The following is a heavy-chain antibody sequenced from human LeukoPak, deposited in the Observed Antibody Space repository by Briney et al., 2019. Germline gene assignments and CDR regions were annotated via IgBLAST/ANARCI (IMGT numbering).Heavy chain of an antibody. V-gene: IGHV1-2*02. D-gene: IGHD6-6*01. CDR1: GYTFTGYY. CDR2: INPNSGGT. Sequence: VASVKVSCKASGYTFTGYYMHWVRQAPGQGLEWMGWINPNSGGTKYEQKFQSRVTMTRDTSISTAHMELSRLRSDDTAVYYCARLAAPDAFDIWGQGTMVTVSS. CDR3: ARLAAPDAFDI. J-gene: IGHJ3*02.